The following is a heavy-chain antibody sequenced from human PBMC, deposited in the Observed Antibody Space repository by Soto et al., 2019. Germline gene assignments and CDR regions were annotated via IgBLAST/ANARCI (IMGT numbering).Heavy chain of an antibody. J-gene: IGHJ3*01. CDR3: AKDAREAAPSDV. CDR1: GYAFTSYG. V-gene: IGHV1-18*01. CDR2: MSTYNENK. D-gene: IGHD2-15*01. Sequence: QAQLLQSEPELRKPGASVKVSCKASGYAFTSYGINWVRRAPGQGIEWVGWMSTYNENKVYAQKLQGRVAMTMDAATSTAYLDLGPLRSDDTAVYYCAKDAREAAPSDVWGQGTMVTVSS.